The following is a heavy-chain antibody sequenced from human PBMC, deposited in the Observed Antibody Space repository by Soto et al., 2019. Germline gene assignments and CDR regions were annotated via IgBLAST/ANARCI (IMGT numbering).Heavy chain of an antibody. Sequence: QVQLVQSGAEVKKPGSSVKVSCKASGGTFSSYAISWVRQAPGQGLEWMGGIIPIFGTANYAPKFQGRVTITADESTSTAYMELSSLRSEDTAVYYWARGAVGGYDNWFDPWGQGTLVTVSS. CDR2: IIPIFGTA. J-gene: IGHJ5*02. V-gene: IGHV1-69*01. D-gene: IGHD1-26*01. CDR1: GGTFSSYA. CDR3: ARGAVGGYDNWFDP.